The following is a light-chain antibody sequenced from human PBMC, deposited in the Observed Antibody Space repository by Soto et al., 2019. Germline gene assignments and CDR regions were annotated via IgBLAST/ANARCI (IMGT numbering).Light chain of an antibody. CDR1: ELGDKY. V-gene: IGLV3-1*01. CDR3: QAWDTSAVL. J-gene: IGLJ2*01. CDR2: QDT. Sequence: SYELTQPPSVSVSPRQTASISCSGAELGDKYASWYQQKPGQAPVLIMYQDTKRPSGIPERFSGSNSGNTATLTISGTQAMDEADYYCQAWDTSAVLFGGGTKVTVL.